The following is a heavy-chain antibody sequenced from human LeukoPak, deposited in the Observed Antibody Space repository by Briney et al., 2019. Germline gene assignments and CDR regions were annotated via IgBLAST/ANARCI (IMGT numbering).Heavy chain of an antibody. CDR2: INPNSGGT. J-gene: IGHJ4*02. V-gene: IGHV1-2*06. CDR3: ARVKGYSSSWAFRY. CDR1: GYTFTGYY. Sequence: ASVKVSCKASGYTFTGYYMHWVRQAPGQELEWMGRINPNSGGTNYAQKFQGRVTMTRDMSISTAYMELSRLRSDDTAVYYCARVKGYSSSWAFRYWGQGTLVTVSS. D-gene: IGHD6-13*01.